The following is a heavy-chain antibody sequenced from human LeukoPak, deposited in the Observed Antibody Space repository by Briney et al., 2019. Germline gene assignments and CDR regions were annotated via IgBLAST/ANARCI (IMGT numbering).Heavy chain of an antibody. CDR1: GFTFSSYA. D-gene: IGHD1-26*01. CDR3: AIVKSGDRDY. J-gene: IGHJ4*02. V-gene: IGHV3-23*01. Sequence: PRGSLRLSCAASGFTFSSYAMSWVRQAPGKGLEWVSAISGSGGSTDYADSVQGRFTISRDNSKNTLYLQMNSLRAEDTAVYYCAIVKSGDRDYWGQGTLVTVSS. CDR2: ISGSGGST.